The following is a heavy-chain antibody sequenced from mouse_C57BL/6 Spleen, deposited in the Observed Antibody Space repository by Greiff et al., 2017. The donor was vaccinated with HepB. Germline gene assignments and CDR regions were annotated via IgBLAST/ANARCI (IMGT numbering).Heavy chain of an antibody. CDR1: GYAFSSSW. CDR3: ARTHYYGSSPYYYAMDY. D-gene: IGHD1-1*01. CDR2: IYPGDGDT. J-gene: IGHJ4*01. Sequence: VQLQQSGPELVKPGASVKISCKASGYAFSSSWMNWVKQRPGKGLEWIGRIYPGDGDTNYNGKFKGKATLTADKSSSTAYMQLSSLTSEDSAVYFCARTHYYGSSPYYYAMDYWGQGTSVTVSS. V-gene: IGHV1-82*01.